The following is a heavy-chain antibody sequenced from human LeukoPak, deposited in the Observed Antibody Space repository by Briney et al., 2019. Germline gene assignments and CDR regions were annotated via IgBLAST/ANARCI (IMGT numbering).Heavy chain of an antibody. CDR2: ITYKRSA. CDR1: NGFDNYYF. V-gene: IGHV4-34*01. CDR3: AVYGGDWQFLS. Sequence: PSETLSLTCAVYNGFDNYYFMLVRQPPGKGLEWIGEITYKRSANYNSSLMSRATMSIDVSQRQFSLKLTSVTAADTATYYCAVYGGDWQFLSWGQGTLVTVS. J-gene: IGHJ5*02. D-gene: IGHD2-21*02.